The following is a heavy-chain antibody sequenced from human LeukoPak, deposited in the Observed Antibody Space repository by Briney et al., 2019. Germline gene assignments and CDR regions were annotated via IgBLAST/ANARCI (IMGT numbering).Heavy chain of an antibody. CDR2: IYTSGST. J-gene: IGHJ5*02. Sequence: PSETLSLTCTVSGGSISSYYWSWIRQPAGKGLEWIGRIYTSGSTNYNPSLKSRATMSVDTSKNQFSLKLSSVTAADTAVYYCARSGYSYGFIYDWFDPWGQGTLVTVSS. CDR3: ARSGYSYGFIYDWFDP. V-gene: IGHV4-4*07. CDR1: GGSISSYY. D-gene: IGHD5-18*01.